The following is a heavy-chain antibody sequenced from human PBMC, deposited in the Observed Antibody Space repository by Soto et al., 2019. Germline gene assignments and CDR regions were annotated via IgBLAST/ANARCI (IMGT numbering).Heavy chain of an antibody. Sequence: QVQLVESGGGVVQPGRSLRLSCAASGFTFSSYGMHWVRQAPGKGLEWVAVIWYDGSNKYYADSVKGRFTISRDNSKNTLYLQMNSLRAEDTAVYYCGMLVVVESYGMDVWGQGTTVTVSS. J-gene: IGHJ6*02. CDR2: IWYDGSNK. D-gene: IGHD2-15*01. CDR1: GFTFSSYG. V-gene: IGHV3-33*01. CDR3: GMLVVVESYGMDV.